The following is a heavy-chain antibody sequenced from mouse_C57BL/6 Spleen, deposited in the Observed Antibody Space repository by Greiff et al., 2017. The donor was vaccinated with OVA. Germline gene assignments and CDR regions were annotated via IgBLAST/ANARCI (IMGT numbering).Heavy chain of an antibody. CDR3: ARYVYGNYFDY. CDR2: IYPSDSET. Sequence: QVQLQQPGAELVRPGSSVKLSCKASGYTFTSYWMDWVKQRPGQGLEWIGNIYPSDSETHYNQKFKDKATLTVDKSSSTAYMQLSSLTSEDSAVYYCARYVYGNYFDYWGQGTTLTVSS. CDR1: GYTFTSYW. J-gene: IGHJ2*01. D-gene: IGHD2-1*01. V-gene: IGHV1-61*01.